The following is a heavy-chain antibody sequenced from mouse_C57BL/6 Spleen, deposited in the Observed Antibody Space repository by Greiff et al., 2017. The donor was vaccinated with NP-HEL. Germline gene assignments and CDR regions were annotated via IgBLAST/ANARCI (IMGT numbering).Heavy chain of an antibody. V-gene: IGHV1-59*01. D-gene: IGHD1-1*01. Sequence: QVQLQQPGAELVRPGTSVKLSCKASGYTFTSYWMHWVKQRPGQGLEWIGVIDPSDSYTNYNPKFKGKATLTVDTSSSTAYMQLSSLTSEDSAVYYCARGDYYGSSSRLNFDGWGTGTTVTVSS. CDR1: GYTFTSYW. CDR2: IDPSDSYT. CDR3: ARGDYYGSSSRLNFDG. J-gene: IGHJ1*03.